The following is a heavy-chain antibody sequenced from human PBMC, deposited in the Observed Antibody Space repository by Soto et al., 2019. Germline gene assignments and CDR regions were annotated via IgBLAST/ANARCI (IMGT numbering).Heavy chain of an antibody. CDR1: GFTFSSYG. CDR3: ARDREQQLTTKQYYYYYYMDV. D-gene: IGHD6-13*01. CDR2: IWYDGSNK. Sequence: GGSLRLSCAASGFTFSSYGMHWVRQAPGKGLEWVAVIWYDGSNKYYADSVKGRFTISRDNSKNTLYLQMNSLRAEDTAVYYCARDREQQLTTKQYYYYYYMDVWGKGTTVTVSS. J-gene: IGHJ6*03. V-gene: IGHV3-33*01.